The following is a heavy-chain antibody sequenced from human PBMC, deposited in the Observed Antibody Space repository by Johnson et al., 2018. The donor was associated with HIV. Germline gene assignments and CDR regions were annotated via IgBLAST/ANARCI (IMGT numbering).Heavy chain of an antibody. V-gene: IGHV3-30*18. CDR3: AKPPREVTVVDAFDI. CDR1: GFTFSSYG. D-gene: IGHD4-23*01. J-gene: IGHJ3*02. Sequence: QVQLVESGGGVVQPGRSLRLSCAASGFTFSSYGMHWVRQAPGKGLEWVAVISYDGSNKYYADSVKGRFTISRDNSKNTLFLQMNSLRPEDTALYSCAKPPREVTVVDAFDIWGQGTMVTVSS. CDR2: ISYDGSNK.